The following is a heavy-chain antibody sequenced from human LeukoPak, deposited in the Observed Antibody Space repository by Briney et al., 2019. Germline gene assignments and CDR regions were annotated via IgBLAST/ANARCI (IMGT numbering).Heavy chain of an antibody. CDR2: ISTYNGDT. Sequence: ASVKVSCKASGYTFTSYAMHWVRQTPGQGLEWMGWISTYNGDTNYAQKLQGRVTMTADTSTSTTYMELRSLRSDDTAVYYCALIPYCTTATCYYFDYWGQGTLVTVSS. J-gene: IGHJ4*02. CDR1: GYTFTSYA. D-gene: IGHD2-2*01. V-gene: IGHV1-18*01. CDR3: ALIPYCTTATCYYFDY.